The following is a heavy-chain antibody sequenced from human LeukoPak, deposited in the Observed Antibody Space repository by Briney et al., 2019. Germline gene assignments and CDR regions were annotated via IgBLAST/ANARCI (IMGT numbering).Heavy chain of an antibody. Sequence: SVKVSCKASGGTFSGYAISWVRQAPGQGLEWMGGIIPIFGTANYAQKFQGRVTITTDESTSTAYMELSSLRSEDTAVYYCARDLAGYSSSFDYWGQGTLVTVSS. D-gene: IGHD6-19*01. CDR2: IIPIFGTA. CDR3: ARDLAGYSSSFDY. CDR1: GGTFSGYA. V-gene: IGHV1-69*05. J-gene: IGHJ4*02.